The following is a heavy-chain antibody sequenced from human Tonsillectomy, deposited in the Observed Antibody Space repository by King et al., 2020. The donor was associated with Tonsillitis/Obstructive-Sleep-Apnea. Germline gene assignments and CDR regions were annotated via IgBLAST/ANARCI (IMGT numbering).Heavy chain of an antibody. CDR1: GYTFTSYG. V-gene: IGHV1-18*01. Sequence: QLVQSGAEVKKPGASVKVSCKASGYTFTSYGISWVRQAPGQGLEWMGWISAYNGNTNYAQKLQGRVTMTTDTSTSTAYMELRSLRSDDTAVYYCARDRVLGYCTNGVCHNWFDPWGQGTLVTVSS. J-gene: IGHJ5*02. CDR3: ARDRVLGYCTNGVCHNWFDP. D-gene: IGHD2-8*01. CDR2: ISAYNGNT.